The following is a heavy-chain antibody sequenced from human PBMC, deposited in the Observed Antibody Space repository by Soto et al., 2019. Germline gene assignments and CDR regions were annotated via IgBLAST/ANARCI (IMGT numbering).Heavy chain of an antibody. V-gene: IGHV1-3*01. D-gene: IGHD3-3*01. J-gene: IGHJ3*02. Sequence: ASVKVSCKASGYTFTSYAMHWVRQAPGQRLEWMGWINAGNGNTKYSQKFQGRVTITRDTSASTAYMELSSLRSEDTAVYYCARDKGDFWSGYYLGDRAFDIWGQGTMVTVSS. CDR2: INAGNGNT. CDR3: ARDKGDFWSGYYLGDRAFDI. CDR1: GYTFTSYA.